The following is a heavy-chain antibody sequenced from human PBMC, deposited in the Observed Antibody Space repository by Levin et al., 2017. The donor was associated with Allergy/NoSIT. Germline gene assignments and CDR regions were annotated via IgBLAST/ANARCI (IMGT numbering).Heavy chain of an antibody. J-gene: IGHJ6*02. CDR2: IIPIFDTA. CDR1: GGRFSSYA. V-gene: IGHV1-69*13. D-gene: IGHD4-17*01. CDR3: ASGHYGDYRGFFYYYAMDV. Sequence: GASVKVSCKASGGRFSSYAFSWVRQAPGQGLEWMGGIIPIFDTATYAQKFQGRVTITADESTRTAYMELSSLRSEDTALYYCASGHYGDYRGFFYYYAMDVWGQGTTVTVSS.